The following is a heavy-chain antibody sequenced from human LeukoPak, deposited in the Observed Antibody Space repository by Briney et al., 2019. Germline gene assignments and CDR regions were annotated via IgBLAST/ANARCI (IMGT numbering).Heavy chain of an antibody. CDR3: ARAAAAGTGVHYGMDV. V-gene: IGHV4-39*01. J-gene: IGHJ6*02. D-gene: IGHD6-13*01. Sequence: SETLSLTCTVSGGSISSSSYYWGWIRQPPGKGLEWIGSIYYSGSTYYNPSLKSRVTISVDTSKNQFSLKLSSVTAADTAVYYCARAAAAGTGVHYGMDVWGQGTTVTVSS. CDR1: GGSISSSSYY. CDR2: IYYSGST.